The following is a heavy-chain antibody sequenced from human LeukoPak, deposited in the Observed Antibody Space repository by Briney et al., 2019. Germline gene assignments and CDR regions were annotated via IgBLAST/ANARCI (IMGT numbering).Heavy chain of an antibody. CDR3: ARVPYAIGSSGYYFTGGRAWWFDP. V-gene: IGHV1-46*01. CDR2: INPSGGST. J-gene: IGHJ5*02. Sequence: ASVKVSCKASGYTFTSYGISWVRQAPGQGLEWMGIINPSGGSTSYAQKFQGRVTMTRDMSTSTVYMELSSLRSEDTAVYYCARVPYAIGSSGYYFTGGRAWWFDPWGQGTLVTVSS. CDR1: GYTFTSYG. D-gene: IGHD3-22*01.